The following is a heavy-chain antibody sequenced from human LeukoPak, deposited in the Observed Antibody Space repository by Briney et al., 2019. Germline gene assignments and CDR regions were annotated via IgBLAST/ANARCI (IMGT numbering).Heavy chain of an antibody. CDR1: GGSISSSSYY. Sequence: SETLSLTCTVSGGSISSSSYYWAWIRQPPGKGLEWIGTIYYSGSTYYNPSLKSRVTISVDTSKNQFSLKLSSVTAADTAVYYCAREMEDKSFSFGELRKNYYYYMDVWGKGTTVTVSS. V-gene: IGHV4-39*07. CDR2: IYYSGST. J-gene: IGHJ6*03. D-gene: IGHD3-10*01. CDR3: AREMEDKSFSFGELRKNYYYYMDV.